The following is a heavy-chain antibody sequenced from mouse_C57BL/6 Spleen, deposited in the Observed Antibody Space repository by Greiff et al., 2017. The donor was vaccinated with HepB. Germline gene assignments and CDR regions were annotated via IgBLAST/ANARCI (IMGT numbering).Heavy chain of an antibody. J-gene: IGHJ3*01. CDR2: IYPSDSET. CDR3: ARSSDSSGFAY. D-gene: IGHD3-2*01. Sequence: QAQLKQPGAELVRPGSSVKLSCKASGYTFTSYWMDWVKQRPGQGLEWIGNIYPSDSETHYNQKFKDKATLTVDKSSSTAYMQLSSLTSEDSAVYYCARSSDSSGFAYWGQGTLVTVSA. CDR1: GYTFTSYW. V-gene: IGHV1-61*01.